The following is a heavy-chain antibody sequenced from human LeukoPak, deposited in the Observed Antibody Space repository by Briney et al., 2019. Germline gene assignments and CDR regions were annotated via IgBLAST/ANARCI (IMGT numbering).Heavy chain of an antibody. D-gene: IGHD5-24*01. Sequence: ASVKVSCKASGYTFTSYDISWVRQAPGQGLEWMGWISTYNGNTNYPQKLQGRVTMTTDTSTSTAYMELRSLRSDDTAVYYCARERRDDYHWDASHIWGQGTMVTVSS. CDR3: ARERRDDYHWDASHI. CDR2: ISTYNGNT. V-gene: IGHV1-18*01. J-gene: IGHJ3*02. CDR1: GYTFTSYD.